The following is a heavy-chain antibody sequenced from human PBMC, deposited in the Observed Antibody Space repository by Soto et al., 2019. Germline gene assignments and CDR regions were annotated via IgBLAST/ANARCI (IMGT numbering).Heavy chain of an antibody. D-gene: IGHD2-15*01. V-gene: IGHV3-33*01. CDR2: IWYDGSNK. Sequence: QVQLVESGGGVVQPGRSLRLSCAASGFTLSSYGMHWVRQAPGKGLEWVAVIWYDGSNKYYADSVKGRFTISRDNSKNTLYLQMNSLRAEDTAVHYCARDKLLGSTVGYYFDYWGQGTLVTVSS. J-gene: IGHJ4*02. CDR1: GFTLSSYG. CDR3: ARDKLLGSTVGYYFDY.